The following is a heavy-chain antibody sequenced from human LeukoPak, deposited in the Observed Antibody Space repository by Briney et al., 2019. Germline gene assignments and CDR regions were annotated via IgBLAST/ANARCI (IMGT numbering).Heavy chain of an antibody. V-gene: IGHV4-39*07. Sequence: SETLSLTCTVSGGSISSSNYYWGWVRQPPGKGLEWIGNIYNSGSTYYNPSLESRVTVSLETSKNQFSLRLTSVTAADTAVYYCTRGQPSFDYWGQGILVIVSS. J-gene: IGHJ4*02. CDR3: TRGQPSFDY. D-gene: IGHD2-2*01. CDR1: GGSISSSNYY. CDR2: IYNSGST.